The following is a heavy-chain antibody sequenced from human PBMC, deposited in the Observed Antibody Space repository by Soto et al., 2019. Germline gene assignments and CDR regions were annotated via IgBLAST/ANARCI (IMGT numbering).Heavy chain of an antibody. CDR1: GGSFSGYY. CDR3: ASVVLVVAAIQCWFDP. CDR2: INHSGST. V-gene: IGHV4-34*01. J-gene: IGHJ5*02. Sequence: SETLSLTCAVYGGSFSGYYWGWIRQPPGKGLEWMGEINHSGSTNYNPSLKSRDTISVDTSKNQFSLKLSSVTAADTAVYYCASVVLVVAAIQCWFDPWGQGTLVTVSS. D-gene: IGHD2-15*01.